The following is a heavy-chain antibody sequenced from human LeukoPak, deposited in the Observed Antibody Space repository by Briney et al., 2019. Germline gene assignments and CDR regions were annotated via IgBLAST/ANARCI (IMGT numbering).Heavy chain of an antibody. V-gene: IGHV3-74*01. J-gene: IGHJ4*02. D-gene: IGHD4-23*01. CDR1: GFTISSNY. Sequence: GGSLRLSCAASGFTISSNYMNWVRQAPGRGLVWVSRIASDGSSTTYADSVKGRFSISRDNAKNTLYLQMNSLRVEDTAVYYCARGRPHGNDYWGQGTLVTVSS. CDR2: IASDGSST. CDR3: ARGRPHGNDY.